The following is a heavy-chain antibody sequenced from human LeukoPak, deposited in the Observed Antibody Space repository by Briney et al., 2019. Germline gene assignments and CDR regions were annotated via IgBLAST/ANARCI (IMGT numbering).Heavy chain of an antibody. CDR2: INHSGST. J-gene: IGHJ4*02. D-gene: IGHD5-24*01. CDR3: ARPRXYNLSGLGY. Sequence: PSETLSLTCAVYGGSFSGYYWSWIRQPPGKGLEWIGEINHSGSTNYNPSLKSRVTISVDTSKNQFSLKLSSVTAADTAVYYCARPRXYNLSGLGYWGQGTLVTVSS. CDR1: GGSFSGYY. V-gene: IGHV4-34*01.